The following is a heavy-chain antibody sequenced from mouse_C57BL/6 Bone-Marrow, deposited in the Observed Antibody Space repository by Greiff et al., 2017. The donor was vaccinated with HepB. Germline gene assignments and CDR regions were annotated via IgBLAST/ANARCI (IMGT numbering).Heavy chain of an antibody. CDR3: SEDSAVYYCAWSPYFYAMDY. Sequence: VKLVESGTELARPWASVKISCQAFYTFSRRVHFAIRDTNYWMQWVKQRPGQGLEWIGAIYPGHGDTSYNQKFKGKATLTADKSSSTAYMQLSSLTSEDSAVYYCAWSPYFYAMDYWGQGTSVTVSS. CDR2: GQGLEWIG. J-gene: IGHJ4*01. D-gene: IGHD2-10*01. CDR1: YTFSRRVH. V-gene: IGHV1-87*01.